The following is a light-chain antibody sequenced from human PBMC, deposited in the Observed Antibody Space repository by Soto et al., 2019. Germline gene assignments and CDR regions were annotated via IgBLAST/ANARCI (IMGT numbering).Light chain of an antibody. Sequence: SYELTQPPSVSVAPGKTARITCGGNNIGSKSVHGSQQKPGQAPVLAIYYDSDRPSGIPGRFSGSNSGNTATLTISRVEAGDEADYYCQVWDSSSDHVVFGGGTKLTVL. J-gene: IGLJ2*01. V-gene: IGLV3-21*04. CDR3: QVWDSSSDHVV. CDR2: YDS. CDR1: NIGSKS.